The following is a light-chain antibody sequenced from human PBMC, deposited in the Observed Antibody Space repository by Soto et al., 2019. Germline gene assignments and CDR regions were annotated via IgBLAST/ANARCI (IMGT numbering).Light chain of an antibody. CDR1: QGISSY. Sequence: IRMPLSPSSLSTSEVDRITSPCRASQGISSYLAWYQQKPGKAPKLLIYAASTLQSWVPSRFSGSGSGTDFTLTINSLQPDDSAIYYCQQTYTTRALTFGGGTEV. CDR2: AAS. CDR3: QQTYTTRALT. J-gene: IGKJ4*01. V-gene: IGKV1-8*01.